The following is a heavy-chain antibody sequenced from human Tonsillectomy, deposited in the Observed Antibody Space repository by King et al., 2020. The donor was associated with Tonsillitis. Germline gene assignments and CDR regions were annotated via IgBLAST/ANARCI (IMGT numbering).Heavy chain of an antibody. CDR1: GFRFDDYA. D-gene: IGHD2-2*01. CDR3: AKAFCSSSCSPLDY. Sequence: VQLVESGGGWVQPGRSLRLSCAGSGFRFDDYAMHWVRQAPGKGLEWVSRISWNSGNIDYADSVKGRFTISRDNAKNSLYMEMNSLRAEDTALYYCAKAFCSSSCSPLDYCVQGTLVTVSS. V-gene: IGHV3-9*01. CDR2: ISWNSGNI. J-gene: IGHJ4*02.